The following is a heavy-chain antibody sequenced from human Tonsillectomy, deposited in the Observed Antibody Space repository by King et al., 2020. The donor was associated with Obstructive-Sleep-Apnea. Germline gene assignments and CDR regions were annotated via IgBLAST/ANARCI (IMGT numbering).Heavy chain of an antibody. J-gene: IGHJ2*01. Sequence: VQLVQSGAEVKKPGESLKISCKGSGYIFTSYWIGWVRQMPGKGLEWMGIIYPGDSDTRYSPSFQGQVTISADESISTAYLQWSSLKASDTAMYYCARHDTHGGTIWYFDLWGRGTLVTVSS. V-gene: IGHV5-51*01. CDR2: IYPGDSDT. D-gene: IGHD4-23*01. CDR1: GYIFTSYW. CDR3: ARHDTHGGTIWYFDL.